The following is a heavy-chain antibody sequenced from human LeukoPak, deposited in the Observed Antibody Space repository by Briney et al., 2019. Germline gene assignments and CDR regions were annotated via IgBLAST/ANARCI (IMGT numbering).Heavy chain of an antibody. V-gene: IGHV4-4*02. CDR3: ARAPIVGAIGESAFDI. Sequence: SGTLSLTCAVSGGSITSSNWWSWVRQPPGKGLEWIGEILHSGGTNYNPSLKSRVSISVDKSKTQFSLKLSSVTAADTAVYYCARAPIVGAIGESAFDIWGQGTMVTVSS. J-gene: IGHJ3*02. CDR1: GGSITSSNW. D-gene: IGHD1-26*01. CDR2: ILHSGGT.